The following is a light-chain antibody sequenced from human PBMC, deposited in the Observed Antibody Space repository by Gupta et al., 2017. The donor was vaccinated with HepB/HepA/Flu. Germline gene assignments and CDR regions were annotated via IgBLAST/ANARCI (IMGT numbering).Light chain of an antibody. Sequence: DIQMTQSPSFLSASVGDRVTITCRASQSISTYLSWYQQKPGKAPKLLIYAASNLQSGVPSRFSGSGSGTDFTLTISSLHPEDFATYYCQQNYNDPWTFGQGTKVEIK. CDR2: AAS. CDR1: QSISTY. J-gene: IGKJ1*01. V-gene: IGKV1-39*01. CDR3: QQNYNDPWT.